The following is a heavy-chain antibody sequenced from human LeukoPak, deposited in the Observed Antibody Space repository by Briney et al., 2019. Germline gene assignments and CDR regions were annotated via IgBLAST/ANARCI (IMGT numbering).Heavy chain of an antibody. CDR2: INHSGST. J-gene: IGHJ4*02. Sequence: SETLSLTCAVSGGSFSGYYWSWIRQPPGKGLEWIGEINHSGSTNYNPSLKSRVTISVDTSKNQFSLKLSSVTAADTAVYYCARSPIIAAAIDYWGQGTLVTVSS. D-gene: IGHD6-13*01. CDR3: ARSPIIAAAIDY. V-gene: IGHV4-34*01. CDR1: GGSFSGYY.